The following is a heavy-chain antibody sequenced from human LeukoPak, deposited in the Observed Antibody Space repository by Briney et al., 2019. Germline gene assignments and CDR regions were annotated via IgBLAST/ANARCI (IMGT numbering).Heavy chain of an antibody. Sequence: SQTLSLTCTVSGGSISSGSYYWSWIRQPAGKGLEWIGRIYTSGSTNYNPSLKSRVTISVDTSKNQFSLELSSVTAADTAVYYCARGGGGSGWMTDAFDIWGQGTMVTVSS. J-gene: IGHJ3*02. V-gene: IGHV4-61*02. CDR2: IYTSGST. CDR3: ARGGGGSGWMTDAFDI. D-gene: IGHD6-19*01. CDR1: GGSISSGSYY.